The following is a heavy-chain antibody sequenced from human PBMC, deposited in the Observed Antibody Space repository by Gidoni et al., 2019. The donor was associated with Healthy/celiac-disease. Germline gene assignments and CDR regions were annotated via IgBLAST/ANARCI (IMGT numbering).Heavy chain of an antibody. J-gene: IGHJ4*02. Sequence: QVQLQQWGAGLLQPSETLSLTCAVSGGSFSGYYWSWSRQPPGKGLECIGEINQSGSTNYNPSLKSRVTISVDTSKNQFSLKLSSVTAADTAVYYCARGGLRLATGYWGQGTLVTVSS. CDR2: INQSGST. D-gene: IGHD5-12*01. CDR3: ARGGLRLATGY. CDR1: GGSFSGYY. V-gene: IGHV4-34*01.